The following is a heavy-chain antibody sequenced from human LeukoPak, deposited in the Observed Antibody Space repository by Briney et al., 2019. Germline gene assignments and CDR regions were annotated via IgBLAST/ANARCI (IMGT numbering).Heavy chain of an antibody. J-gene: IGHJ4*02. CDR2: IRTDGGTT. CDR3: ARDWAWGGFDH. Sequence: SGGSLRLSCAGSGFSFSSYWMHWVRQAPGKGLVWVSRIRTDGGTTYYADSVKGRFTVSRDNAKNTLYLQMNSLRVDDTAIYYCARDWAWGGFDHWGQGALVTVSS. CDR1: GFSFSSYW. V-gene: IGHV3-74*01. D-gene: IGHD3-16*01.